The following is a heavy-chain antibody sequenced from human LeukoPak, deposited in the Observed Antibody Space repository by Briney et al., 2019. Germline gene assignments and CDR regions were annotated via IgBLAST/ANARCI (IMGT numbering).Heavy chain of an antibody. D-gene: IGHD6-13*01. Sequence: ASVKVSCKASGYTFTGYYMHWVRQAPGQGLEWMGWINPNIGGTNYAQKFQGRVTMTRDTSISTAYMELSRLRSDDTAVYYCARDLSSWYNRSTLIDYWGQGTLVTVSS. CDR2: INPNIGGT. CDR1: GYTFTGYY. V-gene: IGHV1-2*02. J-gene: IGHJ4*02. CDR3: ARDLSSWYNRSTLIDY.